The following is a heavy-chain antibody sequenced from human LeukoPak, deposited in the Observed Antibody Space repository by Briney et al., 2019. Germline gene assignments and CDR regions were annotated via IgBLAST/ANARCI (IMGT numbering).Heavy chain of an antibody. Sequence: TGGSLRLSCAASGFTFRSYGMHWVRQAPGKGLEWVAVMSYDGSIESYADSVKGRFTISRDNSKNTLYLQMNSLRSEDTAVYYCAKVITYDSSGYYRHPDYWGQGTLVTVSS. CDR3: AKVITYDSSGYYRHPDY. CDR2: MSYDGSIE. CDR1: GFTFRSYG. D-gene: IGHD3-22*01. V-gene: IGHV3-30*18. J-gene: IGHJ4*02.